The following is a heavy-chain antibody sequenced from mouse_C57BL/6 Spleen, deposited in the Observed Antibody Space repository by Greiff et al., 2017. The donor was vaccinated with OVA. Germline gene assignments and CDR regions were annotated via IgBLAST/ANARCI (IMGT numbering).Heavy chain of an antibody. Sequence: EVQGVESGEGLVKPGGSLKLSCAASGFTFSSYAMSWVRQTPEKRLEWVAYISSGGDYIYYADTVKGRFTISRDNARNTLYLQMSSLKSEDTAMYYCTRQRDYDGFYYAMDYWGQGTSVTVSS. D-gene: IGHD1-2*01. J-gene: IGHJ4*01. CDR3: TRQRDYDGFYYAMDY. V-gene: IGHV5-9-1*02. CDR1: GFTFSSYA. CDR2: ISSGGDYI.